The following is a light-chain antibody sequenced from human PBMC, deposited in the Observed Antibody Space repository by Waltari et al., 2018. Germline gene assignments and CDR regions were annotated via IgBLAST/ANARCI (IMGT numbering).Light chain of an antibody. CDR2: GAS. V-gene: IGKV3-15*01. CDR1: QSVRNN. Sequence: EIVMTQSPATLSVSPGERATLSCRASQSVRNNLVWYQQKPGQAPRLLIYGASTRVTGIPARFSGSGSGTEFTLTISSLQPEDFATYYCLQHNTYPLTFGGGTKVEFK. J-gene: IGKJ4*01. CDR3: LQHNTYPLT.